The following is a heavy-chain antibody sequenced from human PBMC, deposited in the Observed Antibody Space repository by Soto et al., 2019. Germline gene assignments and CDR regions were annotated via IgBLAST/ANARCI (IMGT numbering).Heavy chain of an antibody. CDR3: EMGCYSSASWELDCQYIHARVG. J-gene: IGHJ6*04. D-gene: IGHD6-25*01. CDR2: VIPIFDSR. CDR1: GDPGGRSYA. V-gene: IGHV1-69*01. Sequence: QVQLVQSGAEVKKPGSSLKVSCRTSGDPGGRSYAISWVRQAPGQGLEWMGAVIPIFDSRVYSKRFQGRLTTHTAPSTAIVSMEMRSLKAAETAVYDSEMGCYSSASWELDCQYIHARVGWGKGTTCTVSS.